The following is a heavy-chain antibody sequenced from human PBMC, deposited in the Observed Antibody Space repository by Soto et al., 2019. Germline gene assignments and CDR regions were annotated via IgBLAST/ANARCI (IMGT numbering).Heavy chain of an antibody. CDR1: GFSVSSRXVA. Sequence: SGPRLVNPTQTLTLTCTFSGFSVSSRXVAVGWIREPPGKSLEWLALIYWDDDKRYSPSLRNRLTITKDTSNNPVVLSVTNMGTVDTATYFGARGAIFGVVYFDSWGQGTMV. CDR3: ARGAIFGVVYFDS. D-gene: IGHD3-3*01. J-gene: IGHJ4*02. V-gene: IGHV2-5*02. CDR2: IYWDDDK.